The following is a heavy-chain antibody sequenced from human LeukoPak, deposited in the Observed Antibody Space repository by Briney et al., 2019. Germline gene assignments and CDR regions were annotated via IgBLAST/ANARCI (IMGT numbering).Heavy chain of an antibody. CDR2: IYNSEST. Sequence: PSETLSLTCAVSGGSISSCLYQWGWLRQPPGKGLDWFGNIYNSESTNYSPSLKSRVTISVDTSKSQFSLRLTSVTAADTAVYYCARRGGDFHTGIVFDNWGQGTLVTVSS. CDR1: GGSISSCLYQ. V-gene: IGHV4-39*07. J-gene: IGHJ4*02. CDR3: ARRGGDFHTGIVFDN. D-gene: IGHD3-16*01.